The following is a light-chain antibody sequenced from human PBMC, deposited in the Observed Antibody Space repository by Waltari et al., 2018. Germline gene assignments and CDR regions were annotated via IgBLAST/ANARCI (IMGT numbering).Light chain of an antibody. CDR1: QSVSSS. CDR3: LQRSNWPLT. CDR2: GAS. J-gene: IGKJ4*01. V-gene: IGKV3D-15*01. Sequence: EIVMTQSPATLSLSPGERATLSCRASQSVSSSLGWYQQKPGQAPRLLLYGASSRATGIPDRFSGSGSGTDFTLTISSLEPEDVGVYYCLQRSNWPLTFGGGTKVEIK.